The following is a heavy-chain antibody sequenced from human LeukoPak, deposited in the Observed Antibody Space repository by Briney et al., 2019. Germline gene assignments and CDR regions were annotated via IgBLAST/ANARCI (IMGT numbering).Heavy chain of an antibody. CDR1: GYTFTSYA. CDR2: INAGNGNT. J-gene: IGHJ3*02. CDR3: ARDLYGDDAFDI. V-gene: IGHV1-3*01. Sequence: ASVKVSCKASGYTFTSYAMHWVRQAPGQRLEWMGWINAGNGNTKYSQKFQGRVTITRDTSASTVYMELSSLRSEDTAVYYCARDLYGDDAFDIWGQGTMVTVSS. D-gene: IGHD2/OR15-2a*01.